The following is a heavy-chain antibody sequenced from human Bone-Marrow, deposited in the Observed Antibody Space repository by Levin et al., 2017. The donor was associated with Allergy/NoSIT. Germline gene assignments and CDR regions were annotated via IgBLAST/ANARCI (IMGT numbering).Heavy chain of an antibody. CDR2: IYFSGTT. V-gene: IGHV4-59*08. J-gene: IGHJ4*02. Sequence: PSETLSLTCTVSGGSMSSFYWSWVRQPPGKGLEWIGSIYFSGTTNYNPSLRGSVIMSVDTSKNQFSLKLASVTAADTAVYYCVRQGVDTAMPQEFDYWGQGILVTVSS. CDR1: GGSMSSFY. D-gene: IGHD5-18*01. CDR3: VRQGVDTAMPQEFDY.